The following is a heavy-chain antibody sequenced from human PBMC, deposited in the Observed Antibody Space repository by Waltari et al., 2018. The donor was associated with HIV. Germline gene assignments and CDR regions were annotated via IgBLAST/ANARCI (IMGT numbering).Heavy chain of an antibody. CDR3: ASGYIPYGMDI. J-gene: IGHJ6*02. Sequence: QVQLVPSGAEVKKPGASVTVSCKASGYTFTSYYTYWVRQAPGQGLEGMGIINPSGGSTSYAQKIQGRVTMTRDTSTSTVYMELSSLRSEDTAVYYCASGYIPYGMDIWGQGTTVTVSS. CDR1: GYTFTSYY. CDR2: INPSGGST. V-gene: IGHV1-46*01. D-gene: IGHD6-13*01.